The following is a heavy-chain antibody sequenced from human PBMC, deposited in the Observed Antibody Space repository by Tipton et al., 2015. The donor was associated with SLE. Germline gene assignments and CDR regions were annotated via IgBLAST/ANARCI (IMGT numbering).Heavy chain of an antibody. D-gene: IGHD6-19*01. V-gene: IGHV4-34*01. J-gene: IGHJ4*02. CDR1: GESLSGHY. CDR2: INHSGRI. Sequence: TLSLTCTVYGESLSGHYWIWIRQPPGKGLEWIGDINHSGRIDYNPSLKSRVTISVDTSKNQFSLKLSSVTAADTAVYYCARVGYSSGSYYFDYWGQGTLVTVSS. CDR3: ARVGYSSGSYYFDY.